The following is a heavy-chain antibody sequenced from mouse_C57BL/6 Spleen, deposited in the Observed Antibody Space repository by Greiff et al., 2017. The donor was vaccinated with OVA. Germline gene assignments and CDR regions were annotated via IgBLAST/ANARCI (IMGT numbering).Heavy chain of an antibody. J-gene: IGHJ3*01. CDR2: IDPSDSYT. CDR3: ARSSYGNGAWFAY. Sequence: QVQLQQPGAELVMPGASVKLSCKASGYTFTSYWMHWVKQRPGQGLEWIGEIDPSDSYTNYNQKFKGKSTLTVAKSSSTAYMQLSSLTSEDSAVYYCARSSYGNGAWFAYWGQGTLVTVSA. V-gene: IGHV1-69*01. D-gene: IGHD2-1*01. CDR1: GYTFTSYW.